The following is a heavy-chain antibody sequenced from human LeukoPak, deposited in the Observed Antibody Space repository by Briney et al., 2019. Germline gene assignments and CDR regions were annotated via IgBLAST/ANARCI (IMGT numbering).Heavy chain of an antibody. D-gene: IGHD3-22*01. J-gene: IGHJ4*02. V-gene: IGHV1-8*01. Sequence: GASMKVSCTASGYTFTNFDINWVRQATGQGLEWMGWMNPNTGNAGYAQKFQDRVTITWDASITTAYMDLSSLRSEDTAVYYCARASGYYLNFDYWGQGTLVNVSS. CDR3: ARASGYYLNFDY. CDR2: MNPNTGNA. CDR1: GYTFTNFD.